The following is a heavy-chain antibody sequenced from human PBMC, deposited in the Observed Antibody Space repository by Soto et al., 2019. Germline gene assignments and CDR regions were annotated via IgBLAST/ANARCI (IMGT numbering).Heavy chain of an antibody. J-gene: IGHJ3*01. V-gene: IGHV5-51*01. CDR3: ARHAPFTSDEALDL. D-gene: IGHD3-16*01. CDR1: GDSFASYW. CDR2: IFPGDSET. Sequence: EVQLVQSGAEVKKPGESLKISCKGSGDSFASYWIGWVRQMPGKGVEWMGNIFPGDSETRYTPSFQGQVTISADQSISTAHLPWSSLKASATAMSYCARHAPFTSDEALDLWGQWTMVTVSS.